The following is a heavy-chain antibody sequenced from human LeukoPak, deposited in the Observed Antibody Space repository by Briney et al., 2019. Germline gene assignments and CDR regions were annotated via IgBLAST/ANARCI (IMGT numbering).Heavy chain of an antibody. J-gene: IGHJ4*02. V-gene: IGHV3-30*18. CDR2: ISYDGRNK. Sequence: GGSLGLSCAASGFTFNNYGMHWVRQAPGKGLEWVAVISYDGRNKHYPDSVKGRFTISRDISTDTLWLQMDSLRTEDTAVYYCAKGPLRGTAAAIDYWGQGTLVTVSS. D-gene: IGHD2-2*01. CDR3: AKGPLRGTAAAIDY. CDR1: GFTFNNYG.